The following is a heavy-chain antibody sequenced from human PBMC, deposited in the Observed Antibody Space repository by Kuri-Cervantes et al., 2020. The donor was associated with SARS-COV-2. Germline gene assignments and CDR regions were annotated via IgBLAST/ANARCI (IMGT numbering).Heavy chain of an antibody. J-gene: IGHJ3*02. CDR3: ARALASDFWSGYYATPDAFDI. D-gene: IGHD3-3*01. Sequence: ASVKVSCKASGYTFTTYAITWVRQAPGQGLEWMGWISTYTGNTNYAQNLQGRVTMTTDTSTSSAYMELRSLRSDDTAVYYCARALASDFWSGYYATPDAFDIWGQGTMVTVSS. CDR1: GYTFTTYA. V-gene: IGHV1-18*01. CDR2: ISTYTGNT.